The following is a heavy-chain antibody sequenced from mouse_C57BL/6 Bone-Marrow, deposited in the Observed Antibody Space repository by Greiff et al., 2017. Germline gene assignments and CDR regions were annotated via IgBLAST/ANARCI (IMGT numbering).Heavy chain of an antibody. V-gene: IGHV1-81*01. CDR2: IYPRSGNT. Sequence: VQLQQSGAELARPGASVKLSCKASGYTFTSYGISWVKQRTGQGLEWIGEIYPRSGNTYYNEKFKGKDTLTVDKSSSTAYMELRSLTSEDSAVYVCARQRLRKRGYAMDYWGQGTSVTVSS. J-gene: IGHJ4*01. CDR3: ARQRLRKRGYAMDY. D-gene: IGHD1-1*01. CDR1: GYTFTSYG.